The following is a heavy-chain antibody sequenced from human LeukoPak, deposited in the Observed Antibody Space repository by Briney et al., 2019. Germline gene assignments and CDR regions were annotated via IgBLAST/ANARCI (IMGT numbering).Heavy chain of an antibody. Sequence: GGSLRLSCAASGFTFSNFLMTWVRQAPGKGLEWVSAISGSGGGTYYADSVKGRFTISRDNSKDMLFLQMNSLRAEDTAVYYCAKGRDSTSCYDNWGQGTLVTVSS. CDR1: GFTFSNFL. CDR2: ISGSGGGT. V-gene: IGHV3-23*01. D-gene: IGHD2-2*01. CDR3: AKGRDSTSCYDN. J-gene: IGHJ4*02.